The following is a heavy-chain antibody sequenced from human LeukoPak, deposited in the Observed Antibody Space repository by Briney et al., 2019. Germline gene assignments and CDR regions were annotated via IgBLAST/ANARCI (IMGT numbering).Heavy chain of an antibody. CDR3: AREPSYSSGWYFRNWFDP. CDR2: IIPIFGTA. J-gene: IGHJ5*02. D-gene: IGHD6-19*01. V-gene: IGHV1-69*06. Sequence: SVKVSCKASGGTFSSYAISWVRQAPGQGLEWMGGIIPIFGTANYAQKFQGRVTITADKSTSTAYMELSSLRSEDTAVYYCAREPSYSSGWYFRNWFDPWGQGTLVTVSS. CDR1: GGTFSSYA.